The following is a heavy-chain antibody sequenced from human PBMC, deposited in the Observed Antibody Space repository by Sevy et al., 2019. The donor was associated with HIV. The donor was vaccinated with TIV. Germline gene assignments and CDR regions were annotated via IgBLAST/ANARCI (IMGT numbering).Heavy chain of an antibody. CDR3: VKDRGITIFGVVISYGMDV. J-gene: IGHJ6*02. D-gene: IGHD3-3*01. CDR2: ISSNGGST. V-gene: IGHV3-64D*06. CDR1: GFTFSSYA. Sequence: GGSLRLSCSASGFTFSSYAMHWVRQAPGKGLEYVSAISSNGGSTYYADSVKGRFTISRDNSKNTWYLQMSSLRAEDTAVYYCVKDRGITIFGVVISYGMDVWGQGTTVTVSS.